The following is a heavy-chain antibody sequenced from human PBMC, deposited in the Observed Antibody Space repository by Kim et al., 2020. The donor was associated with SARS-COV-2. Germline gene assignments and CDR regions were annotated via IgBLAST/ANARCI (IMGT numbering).Heavy chain of an antibody. J-gene: IGHJ4*02. V-gene: IGHV4-34*01. D-gene: IGHD1-26*01. Sequence: SGSTNYNPSHKSRVTISVDTSQNQFSLKLSSVTAADTAVYYCASSRSLDYWGQGTLVTVSS. CDR2: SGST. CDR3: ASSRSLDY.